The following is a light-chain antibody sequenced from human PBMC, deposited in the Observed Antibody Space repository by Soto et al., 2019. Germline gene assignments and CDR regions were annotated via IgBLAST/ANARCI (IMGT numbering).Light chain of an antibody. Sequence: QSVLTQPASVSGSPGQSITISCTGTSSDVGSYNYVSWYQHHPGEAPKLMIFDVSNRPSGVSNRFSGSKSDNTASLTISGLQAEDEADYYCSSYTSSTTVVFGGGTKLTVL. CDR2: DVS. CDR3: SSYTSSTTVV. CDR1: SSDVGSYNY. V-gene: IGLV2-14*03. J-gene: IGLJ2*01.